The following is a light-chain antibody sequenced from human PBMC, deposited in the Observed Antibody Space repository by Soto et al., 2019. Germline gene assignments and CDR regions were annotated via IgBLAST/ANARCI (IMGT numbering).Light chain of an antibody. CDR1: QSISSW. CDR2: RES. V-gene: IGKV1-5*03. J-gene: IGKJ1*01. CDR3: QHYNSYSEA. Sequence: DFHLNQAPATLPASVADRATSTFPASQSISSWLAWYKQKPGKAPRLLIYRESHLESGVPSRFSGSGSGTEFTLTISSLQHDDFENYYCQHYNSYSEAFGQGTKVDIK.